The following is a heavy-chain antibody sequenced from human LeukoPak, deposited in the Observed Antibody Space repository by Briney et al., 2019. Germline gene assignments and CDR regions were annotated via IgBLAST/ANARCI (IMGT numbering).Heavy chain of an antibody. D-gene: IGHD6-19*01. J-gene: IGHJ6*03. Sequence: ASVKVSCKASGYTFTTYGLSWVRQAPGQGLEWMGGIIPIFGTANYAQKFQGRVTITADKSTSTAYMELSSLRSEDTAVYYCARGEAVAGYYYYYMDVWGKGTTVTVSS. CDR3: ARGEAVAGYYYYYMDV. CDR1: GYTFTTYG. V-gene: IGHV1-69*06. CDR2: IIPIFGTA.